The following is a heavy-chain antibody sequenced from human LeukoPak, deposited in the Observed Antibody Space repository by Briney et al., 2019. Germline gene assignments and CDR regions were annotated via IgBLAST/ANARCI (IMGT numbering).Heavy chain of an antibody. CDR3: ARDGSSGSFDY. CDR2: IIPIFGTA. V-gene: IGHV1-69*05. J-gene: IGHJ4*02. CDR1: GGTFSSYA. Sequence: SVKVSCKASGGTFSSYAISWVRQAPGPGLEWMGRIIPIFGTANYAQKFQGRVTITTDESTSTAYFELSSLRSEDTAVYYCARDGSSGSFDYWGQGTLVTVSS. D-gene: IGHD6-19*01.